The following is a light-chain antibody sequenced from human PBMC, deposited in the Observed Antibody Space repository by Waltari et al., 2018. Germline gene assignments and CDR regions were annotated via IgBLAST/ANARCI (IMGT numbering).Light chain of an antibody. CDR1: QSVSPK. V-gene: IGKV3-15*01. CDR2: GTF. J-gene: IGKJ4*01. CDR3: QQYHDSPRT. Sequence: IVMTQSPATLSVSPGETVSLSCRAGQSVSPKLAWYQQKPGQTPRLLLYGTFVRATGIPGRFSGSESGTEFTLTISSLQSEDFALYYCQQYHDSPRTFGGGTKVEI.